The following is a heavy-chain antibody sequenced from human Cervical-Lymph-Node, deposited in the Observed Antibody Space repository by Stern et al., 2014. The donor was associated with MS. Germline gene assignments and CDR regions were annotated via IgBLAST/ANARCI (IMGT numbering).Heavy chain of an antibody. J-gene: IGHJ2*01. CDR3: ARGTYGDYDSANWYFDL. Sequence: QVQLVHSGAEVKKPGASVKVSCKASGYTFTTYFIHWVRQAPGQGLEWMGIINPSGGTTNYAQNFQGRVTMTRDTSTSTVYMELSSLRSEDTAVYSCARGTYGDYDSANWYFDLWGRGTLVTVSS. CDR1: GYTFTTYF. D-gene: IGHD4-17*01. CDR2: INPSGGTT. V-gene: IGHV1-46*01.